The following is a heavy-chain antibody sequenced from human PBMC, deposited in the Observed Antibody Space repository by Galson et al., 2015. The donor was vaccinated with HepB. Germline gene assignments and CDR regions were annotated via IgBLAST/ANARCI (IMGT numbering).Heavy chain of an antibody. CDR1: GGSISSNNYF. CDR2: IYFSGST. Sequence: LSLTCTVSGGSISSNNYFWGWIRQPPGKGLEWIGTIYFSGSTYYNPSLKSRVTMSADTSKSQFSLRLSSVTAADTAVYYCAGYSSAWASFDFWGQGTLVTVSS. D-gene: IGHD6-19*01. J-gene: IGHJ4*02. CDR3: AGYSSAWASFDF. V-gene: IGHV4-39*01.